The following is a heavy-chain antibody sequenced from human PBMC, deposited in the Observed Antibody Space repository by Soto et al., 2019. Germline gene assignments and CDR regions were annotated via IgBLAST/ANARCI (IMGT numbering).Heavy chain of an antibody. J-gene: IGHJ4*02. CDR1: GDSVSSNSAA. D-gene: IGHD6-6*01. Sequence: SQTLSLTCAISGDSVSSNSAAWNWIRQSPSRGLEWLGRTYYRSKWFNDYAVAVKSRITIDPDKSENQFSLQLNSVTPEDTAGYYCARYSSSQLDYWGEETQVTVSS. CDR3: ARYSSSQLDY. V-gene: IGHV6-1*01. CDR2: TYYRSKWFN.